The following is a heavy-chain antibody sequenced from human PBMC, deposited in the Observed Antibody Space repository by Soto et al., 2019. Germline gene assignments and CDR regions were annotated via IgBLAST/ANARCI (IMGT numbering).Heavy chain of an antibody. D-gene: IGHD5-18*01. J-gene: IGHJ6*02. V-gene: IGHV1-2*02. CDR3: ARDFSTYSAGVDV. CDR1: GYPFTGPY. CDR2: INPSSGGT. Sequence: QAQLVQSGTEVKKPGASVKVSCKASGYPFTGPYRYWVLQAPGQGLEWMVWINPSSGGTEFAEKSPGGVTATGDTSIRTVFLELNSLTSDNTVVYFCARDFSTYSAGVDVWGQGTAVAVSS.